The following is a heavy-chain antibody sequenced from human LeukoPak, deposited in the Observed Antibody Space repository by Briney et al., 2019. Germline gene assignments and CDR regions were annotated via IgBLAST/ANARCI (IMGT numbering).Heavy chain of an antibody. Sequence: ASVKVSCKASGYTFTSYGISWVRQAPGQGLEWMGWISAYNGNANYAQKLQGRVTMTTDTSTSTAYMELRSLRSDDTAVYYCARDPPAVSGRYRHYYDSSGSFDYWGQGTLVTVSS. J-gene: IGHJ4*02. CDR1: GYTFTSYG. CDR2: ISAYNGNA. V-gene: IGHV1-18*01. CDR3: ARDPPAVSGRYRHYYDSSGSFDY. D-gene: IGHD3-22*01.